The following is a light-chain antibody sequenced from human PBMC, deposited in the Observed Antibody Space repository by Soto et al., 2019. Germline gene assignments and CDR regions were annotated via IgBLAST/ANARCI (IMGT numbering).Light chain of an antibody. CDR1: QNIRNN. Sequence: EVVMTQSPASLSVSPGETATLSCRASQNIRNNLAWYQQKPGQSPRLLISGASTREAGIPGRFSGSGSGTEFTLIISSLQSEDFAIYYCQQYNNWPPWTFGQGTKVDIK. CDR3: QQYNNWPPWT. V-gene: IGKV3-15*01. CDR2: GAS. J-gene: IGKJ1*01.